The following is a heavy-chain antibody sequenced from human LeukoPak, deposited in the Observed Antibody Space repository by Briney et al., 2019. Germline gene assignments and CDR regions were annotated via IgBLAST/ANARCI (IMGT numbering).Heavy chain of an antibody. CDR2: IKQDGSEK. Sequence: GGSLRLSCAASGFTFSSYWMSWVRQAPGKGLEWVANIKQDGSEKYYVDSVKGRFTISRDNAKNSLYLQMNSLRAEDTAVYYCARGPLITRVRGVIISRGYWGQGTLVTVSS. J-gene: IGHJ4*02. CDR3: ARGPLITRVRGVIISRGY. D-gene: IGHD3-10*01. CDR1: GFTFSSYW. V-gene: IGHV3-7*01.